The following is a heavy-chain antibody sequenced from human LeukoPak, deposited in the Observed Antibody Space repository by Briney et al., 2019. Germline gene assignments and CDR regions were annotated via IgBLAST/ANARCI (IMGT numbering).Heavy chain of an antibody. CDR1: GYTFAGYY. CDR2: INPNSGGT. V-gene: IGHV1-2*02. J-gene: IGHJ5*02. Sequence: ASVKVSCKASGYTFAGYYMHWVRQAPGQGLEWMGWINPNSGGTNYAQKFQGRVTMTRDTSISTAYMELSRLRSDDTAGYYCAREYYDFWSGYYRDNWFDPWGQGTLVTVSS. CDR3: AREYYDFWSGYYRDNWFDP. D-gene: IGHD3-3*01.